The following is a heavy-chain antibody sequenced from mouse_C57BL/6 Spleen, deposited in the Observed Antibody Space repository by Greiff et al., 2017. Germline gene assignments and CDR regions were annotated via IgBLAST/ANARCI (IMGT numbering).Heavy chain of an antibody. Sequence: QVQLQRPGAELVKPGASVKMSCKASGYTFTSYWITWVKQRPGQGLEWIGDIYPGSGSTNYNEKFKSKATLTVDTSSSTAYMQLSSLTSEDSAVYYCARSGRTTVVATSGYFDYWGQGTTLTVSS. D-gene: IGHD1-1*01. V-gene: IGHV1-55*01. CDR2: IYPGSGST. J-gene: IGHJ2*01. CDR1: GYTFTSYW. CDR3: ARSGRTTVVATSGYFDY.